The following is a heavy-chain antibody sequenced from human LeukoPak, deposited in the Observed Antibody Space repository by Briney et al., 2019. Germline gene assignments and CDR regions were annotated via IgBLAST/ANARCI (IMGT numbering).Heavy chain of an antibody. J-gene: IGHJ4*02. CDR2: LYVSGTT. D-gene: IGHD3-22*01. V-gene: IGHV4-4*02. Sequence: PSGTLSLTCTVSGDSINSLDLWSWVRQPPGKGLGCTGELYVSGTTHSDPSVKRGVTISIEKSKNQFFLNLSSVTAADTAVYYCAGLVGRYSSGLYYYYFDYWGQGTLVTVSS. CDR1: GDSINSLDL. CDR3: AGLVGRYSSGLYYYYFDY.